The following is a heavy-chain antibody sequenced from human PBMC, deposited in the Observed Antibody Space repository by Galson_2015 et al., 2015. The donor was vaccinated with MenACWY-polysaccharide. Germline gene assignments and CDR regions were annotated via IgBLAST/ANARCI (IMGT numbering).Heavy chain of an antibody. Sequence: QSGAEVKKPGESLKISCKASGYTFTSYAMHWVRQAPGQRLEWMGWINAGNGNTKYSQKFQGRVTITRDTSASTAYMELSSLRSEDTAVYYCARSKYGDYGDFDYWSQGTLVTVSS. CDR1: GYTFTSYA. CDR3: ARSKYGDYGDFDY. D-gene: IGHD4-17*01. CDR2: INAGNGNT. J-gene: IGHJ4*02. V-gene: IGHV1-3*01.